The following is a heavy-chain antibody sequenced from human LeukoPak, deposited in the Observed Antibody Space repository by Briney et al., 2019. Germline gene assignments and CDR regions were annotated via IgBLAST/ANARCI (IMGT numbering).Heavy chain of an antibody. CDR3: AKPYYYGSGSYYFDY. D-gene: IGHD3-10*01. CDR2: IRYDGSNK. Sequence: PGGSLRLSCAASGFTFSSYGMHWVRQAPGKGLEWVAFIRYDGSNKYYADSVKGRFTISRDNSKNTLYLQMNSLRAEDTAVYYCAKPYYYGSGSYYFDYWGQGTLVTVSS. V-gene: IGHV3-30*02. CDR1: GFTFSSYG. J-gene: IGHJ4*02.